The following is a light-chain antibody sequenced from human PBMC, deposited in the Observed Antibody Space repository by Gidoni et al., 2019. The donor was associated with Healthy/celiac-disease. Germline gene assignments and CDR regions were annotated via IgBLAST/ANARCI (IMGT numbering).Light chain of an antibody. J-gene: IGKJ1*01. CDR1: QSISSY. V-gene: IGKV1-39*01. Sequence: SSLSASVGDRVTITCRASQSISSYLNWYQQKPGKAPKLLIYAASSLQSGVPSRFGGSGSGTDFTLTISSLQPEDFATYYCQQSYSTPPTFGQGTKVEIK. CDR3: QQSYSTPPT. CDR2: AAS.